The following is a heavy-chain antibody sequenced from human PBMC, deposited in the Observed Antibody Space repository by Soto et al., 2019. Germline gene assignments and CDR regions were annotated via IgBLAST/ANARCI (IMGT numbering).Heavy chain of an antibody. CDR2: ISSSSNPI. Sequence: PGGSLRLSCAAAGFSFSSYNMIWVRQALGKGLEWVSFISSSSNPIYYAASVQGRFTISRDNAKNSLSLQMNSLRVEDTAVYYCARAFAGTSSSDYWGQGTLVTVSS. V-gene: IGHV3-21*01. CDR3: ARAFAGTSSSDY. D-gene: IGHD6-13*01. CDR1: GFSFSSYN. J-gene: IGHJ4*02.